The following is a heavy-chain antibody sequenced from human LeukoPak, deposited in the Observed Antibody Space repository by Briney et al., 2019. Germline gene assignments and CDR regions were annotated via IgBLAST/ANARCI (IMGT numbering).Heavy chain of an antibody. Sequence: PSETLSLTCTVSGGSISSGDYYWSWIRQPPGKGLEWIGYIYYSGSTYYNPSLKSRVTISVDTSKNQFSLKLSSVTAADTAVYYCARDHCSSTSCYRSYVQHWGQGTLVTVSS. CDR2: IYYSGST. D-gene: IGHD2-2*01. CDR1: GGSISSGDYY. V-gene: IGHV4-30-4*08. CDR3: ARDHCSSTSCYRSYVQH. J-gene: IGHJ1*01.